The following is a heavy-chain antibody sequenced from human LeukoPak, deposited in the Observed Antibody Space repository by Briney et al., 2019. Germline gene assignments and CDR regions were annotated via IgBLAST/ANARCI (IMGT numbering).Heavy chain of an antibody. J-gene: IGHJ4*02. V-gene: IGHV4-59*11. CDR3: ARGRFSSGAFDF. Sequence: SETLSLTCSVSGGSISGHYWNWIRQPPGKGLEWIGYIYYTGTTNYNPSLKSRVAISVDTSKSQFSLKLNSVTAADTAVYYCARGRFSSGAFDFWGQGTLVTVSS. CDR2: IYYTGTT. CDR1: GGSISGHY. D-gene: IGHD6-19*01.